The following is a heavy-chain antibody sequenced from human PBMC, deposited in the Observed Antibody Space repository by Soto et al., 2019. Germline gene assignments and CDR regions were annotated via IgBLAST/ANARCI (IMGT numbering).Heavy chain of an antibody. J-gene: IGHJ5*01. CDR1: GASISSYY. CDR2: FYHSGGT. Sequence: KPSETRSLTCTVSGASISSYYWNWIRQSPGKGLEWIGYFYHSGGTNYNPSLQSRVTISLDTSKNQVSLKLTSVTAADAAVYYCARGRSGWNSPFDSWGQGTVVTVSS. V-gene: IGHV4-59*08. CDR3: ARGRSGWNSPFDS. D-gene: IGHD1-7*01.